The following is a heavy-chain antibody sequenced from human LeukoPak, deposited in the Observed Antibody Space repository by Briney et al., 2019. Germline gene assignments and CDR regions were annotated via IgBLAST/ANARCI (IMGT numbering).Heavy chain of an antibody. CDR3: AKAGYYSRTLDY. CDR1: GFTFSSYE. V-gene: IGHV3-23*01. CDR2: ISGSGGST. D-gene: IGHD3-10*01. Sequence: PGGSLRPSCAASGFTFSSYEMNWVRQAPGKGLEWVSAISGSGGSTYYADSVKGRFTISRDNSKNTLYLQMNSLRAEDTAVYYCAKAGYYSRTLDYWGQGTLVTVSS. J-gene: IGHJ4*02.